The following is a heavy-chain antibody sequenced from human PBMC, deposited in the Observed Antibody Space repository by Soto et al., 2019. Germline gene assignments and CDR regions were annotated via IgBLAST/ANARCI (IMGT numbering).Heavy chain of an antibody. CDR2: IYSGDSDT. CDR1: VYSFTANW. Sequence: GESLKISCRDSVYSFTANWIAWVRQMPVKGLEWMGVIYSGDSDTRYSPSFQGQVTLSVDKSINTAYLQWSSLKASDTAMYYCARHNHGFDYWGQGTLVTVSS. V-gene: IGHV5-51*01. J-gene: IGHJ4*02. CDR3: ARHNHGFDY.